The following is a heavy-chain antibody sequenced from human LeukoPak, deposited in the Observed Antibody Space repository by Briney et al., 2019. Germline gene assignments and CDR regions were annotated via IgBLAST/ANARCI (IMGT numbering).Heavy chain of an antibody. J-gene: IGHJ4*02. D-gene: IGHD6-19*01. CDR3: TTYPRYDYSSGSWDYFDY. Sequence: GGSLRLSCAASGFTFSNAWMSWVRQAPGKGLEWVGRIKSKTDGGTTDYAAPVKGRFTISRDDSKNTLYLQMNSLKTEDTAVYYCTTYPRYDYSSGSWDYFDYWGQGTLVTVSS. CDR1: GFTFSNAW. V-gene: IGHV3-15*01. CDR2: IKSKTDGGTT.